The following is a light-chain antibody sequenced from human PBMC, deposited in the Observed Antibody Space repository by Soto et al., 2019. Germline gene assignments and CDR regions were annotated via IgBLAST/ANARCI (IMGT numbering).Light chain of an antibody. J-gene: IGKJ4*01. CDR3: QQYGYPQLT. Sequence: EIVLTQSPGTLSLSPGETVTLSCRASQSISSNYVAWFQHKPGQAPRLLIYGASSRAPGIRERFSGSGSGTDFSLTINRLEPEDSAVFYCQQYGYPQLTFGGGTKVEIK. V-gene: IGKV3-20*01. CDR2: GAS. CDR1: QSISSNY.